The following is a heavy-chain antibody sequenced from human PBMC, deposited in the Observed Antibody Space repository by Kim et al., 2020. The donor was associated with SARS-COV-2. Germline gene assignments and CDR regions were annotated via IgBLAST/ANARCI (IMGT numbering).Heavy chain of an antibody. J-gene: IGHJ2*01. CDR1: GFTFSSYD. D-gene: IGHD1-20*01. CDR3: ARGPIEEGIRATKGYFDP. V-gene: IGHV3-13*04. CDR2: IGTKADT. Sequence: GGSLRLSCAASGFTFSSYDMHWVRQGTEKGLEWVSSIGTKADTYYPDSVKDRFTISRENAKDSFYLQMNNLRAEDTAVYYCARGPIEEGIRATKGYFDPWGRGTVVTVSS.